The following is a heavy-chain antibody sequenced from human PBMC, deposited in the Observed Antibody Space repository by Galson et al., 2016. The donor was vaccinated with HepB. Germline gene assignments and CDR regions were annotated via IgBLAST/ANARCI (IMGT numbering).Heavy chain of an antibody. CDR1: GFTFSDYY. J-gene: IGHJ5*02. Sequence: SLRLSCAASGFTFSDYYMSWIRQAPGKGLEWVANIKQDGSEKNYVDSVKGRFTISRDNAKNSLYLQMNSLRAEDTAVYYCVREGGRGGGSPWGQGALVTVSS. D-gene: IGHD3-16*01. V-gene: IGHV3-7*03. CDR2: IKQDGSEK. CDR3: VREGGRGGGSP.